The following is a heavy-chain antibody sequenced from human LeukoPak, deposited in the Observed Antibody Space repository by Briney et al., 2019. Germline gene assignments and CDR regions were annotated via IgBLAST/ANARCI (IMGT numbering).Heavy chain of an antibody. D-gene: IGHD2-15*01. Sequence: SETLSLTCTVSGGSISSYYWSWIRQPPGKGLEWIGYIYYSGSTNYNPSLKRRLTISVDTSNNHFSLNLSSVTAADTAVYYCVRIPRGSGPYYYYYYMDVWGKGTTVTVSS. CDR1: GGSISSYY. J-gene: IGHJ6*03. V-gene: IGHV4-59*08. CDR3: VRIPRGSGPYYYYYYMDV. CDR2: IYYSGST.